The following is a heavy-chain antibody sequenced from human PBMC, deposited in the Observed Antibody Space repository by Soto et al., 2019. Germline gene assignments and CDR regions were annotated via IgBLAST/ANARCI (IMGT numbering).Heavy chain of an antibody. J-gene: IGHJ4*02. V-gene: IGHV1-2*04. CDR3: ARDRGYYDSSLDY. D-gene: IGHD3-22*01. CDR1: GYTFTGYY. CDR2: INPNSGGT. Sequence: GASVKVFCKASGYTFTGYYMHWVRQAPGQGLEWMGWINPNSGGTNYAQKFQGWVTMTRDTSISTAYMELSRLRSDDTAVYYCARDRGYYDSSLDYWGQGTLVTVSS.